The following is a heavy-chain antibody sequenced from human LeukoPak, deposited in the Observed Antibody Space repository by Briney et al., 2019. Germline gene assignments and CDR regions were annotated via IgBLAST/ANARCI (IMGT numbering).Heavy chain of an antibody. J-gene: IGHJ6*04. V-gene: IGHV3-33*01. CDR3: ARDHCSSTSCYAYYYYGMDV. CDR1: GFTFSSYG. CDR2: IWYDGSNK. D-gene: IGHD2-2*01. Sequence: GRSLRLSCAASGFTFSSYGMHWVRQAPGKGLEWVAVIWYDGSNKYYADSVKGRFTISRDNSKNTLYLQMNSLRAEDTAAYYCARDHCSSTSCYAYYYYGMDVWGKGTTVTVSS.